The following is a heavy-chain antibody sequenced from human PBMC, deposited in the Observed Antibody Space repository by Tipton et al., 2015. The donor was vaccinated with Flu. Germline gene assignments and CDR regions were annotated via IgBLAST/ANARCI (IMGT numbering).Heavy chain of an antibody. Sequence: QVQLVQSGAEVKEPGSSVKVSCKASGGTFNNYAISWVRQAPGQGLEWMGGVIPRFDMANYAQKFQDRITIAADESTRTAYMELSSLTSEDTAVYFCAGGIPKTSCYTCYYYAMDVWGQGTTVTVSS. CDR2: VIPRFDMA. CDR3: AGGIPKTSCYTCYYYAMDV. CDR1: GGTFNNYA. J-gene: IGHJ6*02. D-gene: IGHD2-2*02. V-gene: IGHV1-69*01.